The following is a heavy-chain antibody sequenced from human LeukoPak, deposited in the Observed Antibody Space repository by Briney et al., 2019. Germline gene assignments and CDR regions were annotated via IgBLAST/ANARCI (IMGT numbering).Heavy chain of an antibody. D-gene: IGHD4-17*01. CDR2: ISSSGSTI. Sequence: GGSLRLSCAASGFTFSSYEMNWVRQAPGKGLEWVSYISSSGSTIYYADSVKGRFTISRDNAKNSLYLQMNSLRAEDTVVYYCARDHYGDSVPFDYWGQGTLVTVSS. V-gene: IGHV3-48*03. CDR1: GFTFSSYE. J-gene: IGHJ4*02. CDR3: ARDHYGDSVPFDY.